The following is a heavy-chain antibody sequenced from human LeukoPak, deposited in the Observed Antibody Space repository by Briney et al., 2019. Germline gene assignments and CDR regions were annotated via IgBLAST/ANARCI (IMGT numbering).Heavy chain of an antibody. CDR1: GGSISSGGYS. D-gene: IGHD4-17*01. CDR3: ARAAREDYDAFQH. V-gene: IGHV4-30-2*01. CDR2: IYHSGST. Sequence: SETLSLTCAVSGGSISSGGYSWSWIRQPPGKGLKWIGYIYHSGSTYYNPSLKSRVTISVDRSKNQFSLKLSSVTAADTAVYYCARAAREDYDAFQHWGQGTLVTVSS. J-gene: IGHJ1*01.